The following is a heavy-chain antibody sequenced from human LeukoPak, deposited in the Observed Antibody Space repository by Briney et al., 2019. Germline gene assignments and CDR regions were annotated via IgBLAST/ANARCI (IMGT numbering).Heavy chain of an antibody. V-gene: IGHV4-30-2*01. CDR2: IYHSGST. CDR1: GGSISSGGYY. CDR3: ARRASISYCDY. J-gene: IGHJ4*02. Sequence: SETLSLTCTVSGGSISSGGYYWSWIRQPPGKGLEWIGYIYHSGSTYYNPSLKSRVTIPVDRSKNQFSLKLSSVTAADTAVYYCARRASISYCDYWGQGTLVTVSS. D-gene: IGHD2-21*01.